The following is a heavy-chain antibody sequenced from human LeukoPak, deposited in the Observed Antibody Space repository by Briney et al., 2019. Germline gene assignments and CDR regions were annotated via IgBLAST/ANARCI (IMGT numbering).Heavy chain of an antibody. CDR3: ARAGSVTSPVDY. V-gene: IGHV3-21*01. CDR1: GFTFHTFT. Sequence: GGSLRLSCAASGFTFHTFTMNWVRQAPGKGLEWVSTIRSSSSSIYYADSVKGRFTISRDNSKNSLYLQMNSLTAEDTAVYYCARAGSVTSPVDYWGRGTLVFVSS. D-gene: IGHD2-21*02. J-gene: IGHJ4*02. CDR2: IRSSSSSI.